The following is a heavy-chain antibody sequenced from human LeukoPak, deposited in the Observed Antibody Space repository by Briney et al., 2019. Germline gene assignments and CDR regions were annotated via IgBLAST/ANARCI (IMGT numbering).Heavy chain of an antibody. V-gene: IGHV1-18*01. CDR2: ISAYNGNT. Sequence: ASVKVSCKASGYTFTSYGISWVRQAPGQGLEWMGWISAYNGNTNYAQKLQGRVTMTTDTSTSTAYMELRSLRPDDTAVYYCARDYSAASNFWSGYRRPYFDYWGQGTLVTVSS. CDR1: GYTFTSYG. J-gene: IGHJ4*02. D-gene: IGHD3-3*01. CDR3: ARDYSAASNFWSGYRRPYFDY.